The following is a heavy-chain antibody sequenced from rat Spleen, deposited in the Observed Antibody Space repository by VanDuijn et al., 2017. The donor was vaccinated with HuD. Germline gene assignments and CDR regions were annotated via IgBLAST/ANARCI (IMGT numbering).Heavy chain of an antibody. D-gene: IGHD1-3*01. CDR3: AKATVAYYYVRDA. CDR1: GYSITSSYR. V-gene: IGHV3-3*01. CDR2: INSAGST. J-gene: IGHJ4*01. Sequence: EVQLQESGPGLVKPSQSLSLTCSVTGYSITSSYRWNWIRKFPGNKLEWMGYINSAGSTNYDPSLKSRISITRDTSKNQFFLQENSVTAEYAATYYCAKATVAYYYVRDAWGQGASVTVSS.